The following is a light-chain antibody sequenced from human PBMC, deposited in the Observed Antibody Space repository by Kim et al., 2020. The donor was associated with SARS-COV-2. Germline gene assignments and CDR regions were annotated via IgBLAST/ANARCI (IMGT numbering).Light chain of an antibody. CDR1: RSDVGGFNN. CDR2: DVS. CDR3: SSYTSSSTLGVV. Sequence: TISCTGTRSDVGGFNNVSWDQQHPGKAPKLMIYDVSNRPSGVSNRFSGAKSGNTASLTISVLQAEDEADYYCSSYTSSSTLGVVFGGGTQLTVL. V-gene: IGLV2-14*03. J-gene: IGLJ2*01.